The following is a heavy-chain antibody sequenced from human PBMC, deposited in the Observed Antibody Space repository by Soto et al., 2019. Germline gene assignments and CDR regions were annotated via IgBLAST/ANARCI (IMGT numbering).Heavy chain of an antibody. Sequence: QLQLQESGPGLVKPSETLSLTCTVSGGSISSSSYYWGWIRQPPGKGLEWIGSIYYSGSTYYNPSLKSRVTISVDTSKNQFSLKLSSVTAADTAVYYCARHSSSLRLQYYYYGMDVWGQGTMVTVSS. D-gene: IGHD6-13*01. CDR3: ARHSSSLRLQYYYYGMDV. CDR2: IYYSGST. V-gene: IGHV4-39*01. CDR1: GGSISSSSYY. J-gene: IGHJ6*02.